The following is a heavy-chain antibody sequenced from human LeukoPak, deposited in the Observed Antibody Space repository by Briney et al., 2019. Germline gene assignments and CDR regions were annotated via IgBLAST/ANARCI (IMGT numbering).Heavy chain of an antibody. Sequence: GGSLRLSCAASGFTFSSYWMSWVRQAPGKGLEWVSAISGSGGSTYYADSVKGRFTISRDNSKNTLYLQMNSLRAEDTAVYYCAKDRGSSSWYYNWFDPWGQGTLVTVSS. CDR1: GFTFSSYW. V-gene: IGHV3-23*01. CDR2: ISGSGGST. D-gene: IGHD6-13*01. CDR3: AKDRGSSSWYYNWFDP. J-gene: IGHJ5*02.